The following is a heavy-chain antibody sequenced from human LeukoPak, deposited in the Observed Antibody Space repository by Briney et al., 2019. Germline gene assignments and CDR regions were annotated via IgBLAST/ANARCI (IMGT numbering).Heavy chain of an antibody. Sequence: PGGSLRLSCAASGFTFSSYSMNWVRQAPGKGLEWVSYISSSSSTIYYADSVKGRFTISRDNAKNSLYLQMNSLRAEDTAVYYCARELYRGAGDYWGQGTLVTVSS. CDR2: ISSSSSTI. D-gene: IGHD1-26*01. J-gene: IGHJ4*02. V-gene: IGHV3-48*04. CDR3: ARELYRGAGDY. CDR1: GFTFSSYS.